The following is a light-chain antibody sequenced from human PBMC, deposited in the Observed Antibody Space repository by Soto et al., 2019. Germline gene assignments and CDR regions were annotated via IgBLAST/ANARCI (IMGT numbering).Light chain of an antibody. J-gene: IGKJ1*01. Sequence: DIQMTQSPSTLSASVGDRVTVTCRASQTIGSWLAWYQQKPGRAPKLLIFDASSLESGVPSRFSGSGSGTEFTLTISSLQPDGFATYYCQHYNSYSEAFGQGTKVDIK. CDR3: QHYNSYSEA. CDR1: QTIGSW. CDR2: DAS. V-gene: IGKV1-5*01.